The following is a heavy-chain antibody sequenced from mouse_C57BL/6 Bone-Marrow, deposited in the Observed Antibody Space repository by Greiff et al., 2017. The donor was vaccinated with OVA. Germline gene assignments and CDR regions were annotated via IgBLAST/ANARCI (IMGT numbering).Heavy chain of an antibody. CDR1: GYTFTSYW. CDR3: ARYDGYCYAMDY. J-gene: IGHJ4*01. CDR2: IYPGSGST. D-gene: IGHD2-3*01. Sequence: VQLQQPGAELVTPGASVKMSCKASGYTFTSYWITWVKQRPGQGLEWIGDIYPGSGSTNYNEKFKSKATLTVDTSSSTAYMQLSSLTSEDSAVYCCARYDGYCYAMDYWGQGTSVTVSS. V-gene: IGHV1-55*01.